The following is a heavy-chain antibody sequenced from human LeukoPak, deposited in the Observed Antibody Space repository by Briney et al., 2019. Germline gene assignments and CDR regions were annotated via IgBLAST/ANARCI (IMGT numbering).Heavy chain of an antibody. CDR1: GFTFSSYS. CDR2: ISSSSSYI. CDR3: ARIVDYYDSSGYYLDY. Sequence: GGSLRLSCAASGFTFSSYSMNWVRQAPGKGLEWVSSISSSSSYIYYADSVKGRFTISRDSAKNSLYLQMNSLRAEDTAVYYCARIVDYYDSSGYYLDYWGQGTLVTVSS. D-gene: IGHD3-22*01. V-gene: IGHV3-21*01. J-gene: IGHJ4*02.